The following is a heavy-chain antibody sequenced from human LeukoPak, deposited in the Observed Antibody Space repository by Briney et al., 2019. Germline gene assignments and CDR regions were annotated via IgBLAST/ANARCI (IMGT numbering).Heavy chain of an antibody. CDR1: GFAFSSYS. J-gene: IGHJ4*02. CDR2: ISSSSSYI. Sequence: PGGSLRLSCAASGFAFSSYSMNWVRQAPGKGLEWVSSISSSSSYIYYADSVKGRFTISRDNAKNSLYLQMNSLRAEDTAVYYCASFSSSSWPGDDYWGQGTLVTVSS. V-gene: IGHV3-21*01. CDR3: ASFSSSSWPGDDY. D-gene: IGHD6-13*01.